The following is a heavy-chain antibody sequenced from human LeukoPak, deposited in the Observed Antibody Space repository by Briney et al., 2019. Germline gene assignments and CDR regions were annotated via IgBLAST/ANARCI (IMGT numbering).Heavy chain of an antibody. J-gene: IGHJ4*02. CDR1: GFTFSSYA. V-gene: IGHV3-23*01. CDR3: AKAPGPSVVVTAISDY. CDR2: ISGSGGST. Sequence: GGSLRLSCAASGFTFSSYAMSCVRQAPGKGLEWVSAISGSGGSTYYADSVKGRFTISRDNSKNTLYLQMNSLRAEDTAVYYCAKAPGPSVVVTAISDYWGQGTLVTVSS. D-gene: IGHD2-21*02.